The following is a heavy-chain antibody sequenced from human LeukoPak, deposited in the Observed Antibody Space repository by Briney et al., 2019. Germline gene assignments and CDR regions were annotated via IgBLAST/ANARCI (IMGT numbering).Heavy chain of an antibody. V-gene: IGHV1-3*03. CDR1: GYIFTGYA. CDR2: INAANGNA. Sequence: ASVKVSCKASGYIFTGYAMHWVRQAPGQRLEWMGWINAANGNAKYSQEFQGRVTITRDTSASTAYMELSSLRSEDMAVYYCARDGGRLIMGTLQYYFDYWGLGTLVTVSS. CDR3: ARDGGRLIMGTLQYYFDY. J-gene: IGHJ4*02. D-gene: IGHD1-26*01.